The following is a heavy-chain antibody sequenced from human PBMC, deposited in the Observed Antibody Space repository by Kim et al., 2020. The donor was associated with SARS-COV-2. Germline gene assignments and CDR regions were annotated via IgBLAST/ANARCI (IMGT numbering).Heavy chain of an antibody. CDR2: IKSKANNYAT. D-gene: IGHD4-17*01. V-gene: IGHV3-73*01. Sequence: GGSLRLSCAASGFTFSGTAIHWVRQASGKGLEWVGRIKSKANNYATAYAASVKGRFTISSDDSKNTAYLQMNSLKTEDTDVYYCARRRDYGDYGGGMDVWGQGTTVTVSS. J-gene: IGHJ6*02. CDR1: GFTFSGTA. CDR3: ARRRDYGDYGGGMDV.